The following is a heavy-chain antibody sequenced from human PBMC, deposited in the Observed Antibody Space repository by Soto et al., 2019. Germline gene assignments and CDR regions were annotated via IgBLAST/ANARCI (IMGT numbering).Heavy chain of an antibody. CDR1: GFTFSSYS. CDR2: ISSSSSYI. D-gene: IGHD3-3*01. CDR3: ARDHLGDGYDFWSGDAFDI. Sequence: GGSLRLSCAASGFTFSSYSMNWVRQAPGKGLEWVSSISSSSSYIYYADSVKGRFTISRDNAKNSLYLQMNSLRAEDTAVYYCARDHLGDGYDFWSGDAFDIWGQGTMVTVSS. J-gene: IGHJ3*02. V-gene: IGHV3-21*01.